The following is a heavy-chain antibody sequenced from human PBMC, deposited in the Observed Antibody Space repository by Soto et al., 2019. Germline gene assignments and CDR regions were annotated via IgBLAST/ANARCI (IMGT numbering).Heavy chain of an antibody. Sequence: HPGGTLRLSGAAYGFTFSRYSMHWVRQAPGKGLERVAVIWYDGSNKYYADSVKGRFTISRDNSKNTLYLQMNSLRAEDTAVYYCARNSGSYNYYYYGMDVWGQGTTVTVSS. J-gene: IGHJ6*02. CDR2: IWYDGSNK. D-gene: IGHD1-26*01. V-gene: IGHV3-33*01. CDR1: GFTFSRYS. CDR3: ARNSGSYNYYYYGMDV.